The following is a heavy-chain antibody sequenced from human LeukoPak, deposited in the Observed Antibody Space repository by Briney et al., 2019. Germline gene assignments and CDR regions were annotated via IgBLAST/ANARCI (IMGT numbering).Heavy chain of an antibody. CDR3: ARDLPAGYSSGWTVHYYYYGMDV. V-gene: IGHV1-46*01. Sequence: ASVKVSCKASGYTFTSYYMHWVRQAPGQGLGWMGLINPSGGSTSYAQKFQGRVTMTRDTSTSTVYMELSSLRSEDTAVYYCARDLPAGYSSGWTVHYYYYGMDVWGQGTTVTVSS. D-gene: IGHD6-19*01. J-gene: IGHJ6*02. CDR1: GYTFTSYY. CDR2: INPSGGST.